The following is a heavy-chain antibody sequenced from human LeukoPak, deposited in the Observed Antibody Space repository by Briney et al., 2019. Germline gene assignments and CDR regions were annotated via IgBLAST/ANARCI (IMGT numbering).Heavy chain of an antibody. J-gene: IGHJ6*02. Sequence: PGGSLRLSCAASGFTFSSYAMHWVRQAPGKGLEWVSYISSSGSTIYYADSVKGRFTISRDNAKNSLYLQMNSLRAEDTAVYYCARDFEYSSTLLENYYYGMDVWGQGTTVTVSS. CDR3: ARDFEYSSTLLENYYYGMDV. CDR1: GFTFSSYA. CDR2: ISSSGSTI. D-gene: IGHD6-6*01. V-gene: IGHV3-48*04.